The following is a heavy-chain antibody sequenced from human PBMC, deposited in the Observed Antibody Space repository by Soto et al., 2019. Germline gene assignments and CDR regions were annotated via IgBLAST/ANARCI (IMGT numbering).Heavy chain of an antibody. D-gene: IGHD3-3*01. CDR2: INPSGGST. CDR3: AKKIVFGVVIKGLYYYGMDV. V-gene: IGHV1-46*01. J-gene: IGHJ6*02. CDR1: GYTFTSYY. Sequence: ASVKVSCKASGYTFTSYYMHWVRQAPGQGLEWMGIINPSGGSTSYAQKFQGRVTMTRDTSTSTVYMELSSLRSEDTAVYYCAKKIVFGVVIKGLYYYGMDVWGQGTTVTVSS.